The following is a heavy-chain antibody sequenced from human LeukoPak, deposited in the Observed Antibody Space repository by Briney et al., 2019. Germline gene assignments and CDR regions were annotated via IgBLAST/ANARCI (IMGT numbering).Heavy chain of an antibody. Sequence: GGSLRLSCAASGFTFSSYSMNWVRQAPGKGLEWVSSISSSSSYIYYADSVKGRFTISRDNAKNSLYLQMSSLRAEDTAVYYCARIQVGTAFDYWGQGTLVTVSS. J-gene: IGHJ4*02. CDR2: ISSSSSYI. D-gene: IGHD2-21*02. CDR1: GFTFSSYS. CDR3: ARIQVGTAFDY. V-gene: IGHV3-21*01.